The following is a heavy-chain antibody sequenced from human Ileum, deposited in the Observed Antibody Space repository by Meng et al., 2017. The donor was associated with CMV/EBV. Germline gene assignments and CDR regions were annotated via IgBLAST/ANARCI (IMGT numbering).Heavy chain of an antibody. Sequence: QVQLQESGPGLVKPSEALSLTCTVSGDSISSNHWSWIRQPPGKGLGWIGFIYNVGSTNYKPSLKSQVSMSVDTSKNQFSLKLSSVTAADTAVYYCARGSASSKWFDSWGQGTLVTVSS. J-gene: IGHJ5*01. CDR2: IYNVGST. V-gene: IGHV4-59*01. CDR1: GDSISSNH. D-gene: IGHD1-26*01. CDR3: ARGSASSKWFDS.